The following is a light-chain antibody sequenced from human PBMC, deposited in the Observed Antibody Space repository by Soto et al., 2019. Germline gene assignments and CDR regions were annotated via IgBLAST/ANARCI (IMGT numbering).Light chain of an antibody. J-gene: IGKJ1*01. CDR1: QAISNY. CDR3: QKYNSAPWT. Sequence: DIKMTQSPSSLSASVGDRVTITCRASQAISNYLAWFQQRPGKVPKLLIYAASTLQSGVPSRFSGGGSGTDFTLTISSLQPEDVATYYCQKYNSAPWTFGQGTKVEIK. CDR2: AAS. V-gene: IGKV1-27*01.